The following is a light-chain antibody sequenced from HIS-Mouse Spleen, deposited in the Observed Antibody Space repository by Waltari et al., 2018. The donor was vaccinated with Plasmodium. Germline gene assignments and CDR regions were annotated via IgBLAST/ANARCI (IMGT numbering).Light chain of an antibody. CDR3: YSTDSSGNHRV. V-gene: IGLV3-10*01. Sequence: SYELTQPPSVSVSPGQTARITCSGDALPKKYAHSHQQKSGQAPVLVIYEDSKRPSGIPERFSGSSSGTMATLTISGAQVEDEADYYCYSTDSSGNHRVFGGGTKLTVL. J-gene: IGLJ3*02. CDR1: ALPKKY. CDR2: EDS.